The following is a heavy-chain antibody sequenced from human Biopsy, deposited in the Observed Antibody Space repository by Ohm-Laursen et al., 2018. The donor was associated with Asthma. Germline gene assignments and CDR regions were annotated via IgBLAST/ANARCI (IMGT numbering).Heavy chain of an antibody. D-gene: IGHD2-15*01. CDR2: ISGYNGDT. J-gene: IGHJ5*02. Sequence: SSVKVSCKASGYTFSNYAISWVRQAPGQGLEWMGWISGYNGDTKFAQNVKGRLSLTTDTSTSTAYMELRSLTSDDTAIYYCVRDKVVVVPGSKGPTDWFDPWGQGTLVTVSS. V-gene: IGHV1-18*04. CDR1: GYTFSNYA. CDR3: VRDKVVVVPGSKGPTDWFDP.